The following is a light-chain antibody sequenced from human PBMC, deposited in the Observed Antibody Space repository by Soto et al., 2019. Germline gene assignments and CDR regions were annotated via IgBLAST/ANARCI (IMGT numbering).Light chain of an antibody. Sequence: EVVMTQSPATLSVSPGDTATLSCRASQGVSSNLAWYQQKSGQAPRLLIYGASTRATGIPARFSGSGSGTDFTLTISRLEPEDFAVYYCQQYGRSPWTFGQGTKVDIK. CDR1: QGVSSN. J-gene: IGKJ1*01. CDR2: GAS. V-gene: IGKV3-15*01. CDR3: QQYGRSPWT.